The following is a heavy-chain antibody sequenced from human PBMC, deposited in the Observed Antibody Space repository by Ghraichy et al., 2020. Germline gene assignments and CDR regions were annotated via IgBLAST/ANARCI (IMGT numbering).Heavy chain of an antibody. V-gene: IGHV4-39*01. Sequence: SETLSLTCTVSGGSISSSSYYWGWIRQPPGKGLEWIGSIYYSGSTYYNPSLKSRVTISVDTSKNQFSLKLSSVTAADTAVYYCACLPNDFWSGYGYWGWSYYYYMDVWGKGTTVTVSS. CDR1: GGSISSSSYY. D-gene: IGHD3-3*01. J-gene: IGHJ6*03. CDR3: ACLPNDFWSGYGYWGWSYYYYMDV. CDR2: IYYSGST.